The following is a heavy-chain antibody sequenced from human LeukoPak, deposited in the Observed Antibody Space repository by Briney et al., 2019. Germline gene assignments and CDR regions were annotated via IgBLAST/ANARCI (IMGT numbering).Heavy chain of an antibody. J-gene: IGHJ4*02. Sequence: GASVKVSCKASGYTFTSYYMHWVRQAPGQGLEWMGIINPSGGSTSYAQKFQGRVTMTRDTPTSTVYMELSSLRSEDTAVYYCFLGGPPESYFDYWGQGTLVTVSS. D-gene: IGHD2-15*01. V-gene: IGHV1-46*01. CDR2: INPSGGST. CDR3: FLGGPPESYFDY. CDR1: GYTFTSYY.